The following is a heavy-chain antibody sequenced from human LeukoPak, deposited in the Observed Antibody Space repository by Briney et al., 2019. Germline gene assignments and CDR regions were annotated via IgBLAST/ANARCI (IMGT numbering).Heavy chain of an antibody. J-gene: IGHJ4*02. CDR1: GGSISSSSYC. CDR3: AKQTGSGLFILP. V-gene: IGHV4-39*01. Sequence: PSETLSLTCTVSGGSISSSSYCWGWIRQPPGKGLEWIGSIYYTGNTYYNASLKSRVTISIDTSKNQFSLKLTSVTAADTAVYYCAKQTGSGLFILPGGQGTLVTVSS. D-gene: IGHD3/OR15-3a*01. CDR2: IYYTGNT.